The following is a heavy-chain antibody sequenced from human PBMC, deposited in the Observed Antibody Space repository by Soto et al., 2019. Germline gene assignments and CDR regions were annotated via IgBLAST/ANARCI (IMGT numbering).Heavy chain of an antibody. J-gene: IGHJ5*02. V-gene: IGHV4-59*01. CDR2: IHNGGTT. D-gene: IGHD3-10*01. CDR3: ARHTPMVRGARGWFDP. CDR1: GGPMSGYY. Sequence: SETLSLTCIVSGGPMSGYYWSWIRQSPGKGLEWIGYIHNGGTTKYNPSLESRVTISVDTSMNQFSLQLDSVTAADTAVYYCARHTPMVRGARGWFDPWGQGTLVTVSS.